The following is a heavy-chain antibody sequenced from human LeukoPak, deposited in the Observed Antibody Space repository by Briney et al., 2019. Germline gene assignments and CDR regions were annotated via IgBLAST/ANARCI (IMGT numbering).Heavy chain of an antibody. CDR1: GFTFSSYS. J-gene: IGHJ6*02. V-gene: IGHV3-21*01. CDR2: ISSRSSYI. D-gene: IGHD3-16*01. CDR3: ARVLGAYGMDV. Sequence: GGSLRLSCAASGFTFSSYSMNWVRQAPGKGLEWVSSISSRSSYIYYADSVKGRFTISRDNAKNSLYLQMNSLRAEDTAVYYCARVLGAYGMDVWGQGTTVTVSS.